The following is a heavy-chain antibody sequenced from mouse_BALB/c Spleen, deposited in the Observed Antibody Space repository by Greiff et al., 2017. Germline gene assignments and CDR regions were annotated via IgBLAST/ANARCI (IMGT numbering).Heavy chain of an antibody. D-gene: IGHD2-4*01. CDR1: GFSLTSYG. V-gene: IGHV2-9*02. CDR2: IWAGGST. J-gene: IGHJ4*01. CDR3: ARGDDYDEGYAMDY. Sequence: QVQLVESGPGLVAPSQSLSITCTVSGFSLTSYGVHWVRQPPGKGLEWLGVIWAGGSTNYNSALMSRLSISKDNSKSQVFLKMNSLQTDDTAMYYCARGDDYDEGYAMDYWGQGTSVTVSS.